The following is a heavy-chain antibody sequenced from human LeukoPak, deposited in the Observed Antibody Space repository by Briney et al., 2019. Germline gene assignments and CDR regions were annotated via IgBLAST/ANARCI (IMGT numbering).Heavy chain of an antibody. V-gene: IGHV4-39*07. J-gene: IGHJ4*02. CDR1: GGSISSTGHY. CDR3: ARSATVTTGYFDY. D-gene: IGHD4-17*01. Sequence: SETLSLTCSVSGGSISSTGHYWGWPRQSPEKGLDWIGSIYSNGNTYYNPSVKSRVTMSVDTSKNQFSLKLTSMPAAETAVYYCARSATVTTGYFDYWGQGALVTVSS. CDR2: IYSNGNT.